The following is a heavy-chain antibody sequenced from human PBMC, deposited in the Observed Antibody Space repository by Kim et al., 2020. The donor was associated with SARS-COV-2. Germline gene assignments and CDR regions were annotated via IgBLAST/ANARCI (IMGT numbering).Heavy chain of an antibody. Sequence: SETLSLTCTVSGGSISSYYWSWIRQPPGKGLEWIGYIYYSGSTNYNPSLKSRVTISVDTSKNQFSLKLSSVTAADTAMYYCARANDYGDYPGYWGQGTLVTVSS. V-gene: IGHV4-59*13. CDR2: IYYSGST. CDR1: GGSISSYY. D-gene: IGHD4-17*01. CDR3: ARANDYGDYPGY. J-gene: IGHJ4*02.